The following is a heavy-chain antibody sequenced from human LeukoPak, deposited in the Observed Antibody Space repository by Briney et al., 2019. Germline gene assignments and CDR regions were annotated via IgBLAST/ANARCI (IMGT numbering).Heavy chain of an antibody. J-gene: IGHJ5*02. D-gene: IGHD3-3*01. CDR1: DFRFSSYA. Sequence: PGGSLRLSCVLSDFRFSSYAMSWVRQAPGRGLKWVSGIGGSGISTFYADSVKGRFSISRDNSKNTVFLQMDSLRVEDTAVYHCAKEVEPLWSGYTWFDPWGQGTLVTVSS. V-gene: IGHV3-23*01. CDR2: IGGSGIST. CDR3: AKEVEPLWSGYTWFDP.